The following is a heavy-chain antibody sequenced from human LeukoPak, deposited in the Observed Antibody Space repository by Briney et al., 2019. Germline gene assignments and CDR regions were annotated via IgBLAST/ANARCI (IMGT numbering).Heavy chain of an antibody. CDR1: GALISSPY. CDR3: SRHVQDTAMVTPLNQFDC. Sequence: SETLSPTYTLSGALISSPYWSWIRQTPGKGLEWIGYIYYSGSTKYNPSLKSRVTISVDTSKNQFSLKLSSVTAADTAAYYCSRHVQDTAMVTPLNQFDCWVQGTLVTVSS. V-gene: IGHV4-59*08. CDR2: IYYSGST. J-gene: IGHJ4*02. D-gene: IGHD5-18*01.